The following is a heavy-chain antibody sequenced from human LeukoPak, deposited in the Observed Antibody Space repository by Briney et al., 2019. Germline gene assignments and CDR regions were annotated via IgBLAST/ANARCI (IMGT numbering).Heavy chain of an antibody. CDR1: GFTVSSNY. CDR3: AKDLTTGTLGFDY. Sequence: GGSLRLSCAASGFTVSSNYMSWVRQAPGKGLEWVSVIYSGGSTYYADSVKGRFTISRDNSKNTLYLQMNSLRAEDTAVYYCAKDLTTGTLGFDYWGQGTLVTVSS. CDR2: IYSGGST. D-gene: IGHD1-1*01. V-gene: IGHV3-53*01. J-gene: IGHJ4*02.